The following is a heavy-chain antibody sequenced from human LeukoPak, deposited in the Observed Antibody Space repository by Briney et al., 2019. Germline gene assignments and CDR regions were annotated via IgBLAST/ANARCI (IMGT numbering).Heavy chain of an antibody. V-gene: IGHV5-51*01. Sequence: GESLKISCKGSGYSFTSYWIGWVRQMPGKGLEWMGIIYPGDSDTGYSPSFQGQVTISADKSISTAYLQWSSLKASDTAMYYCATAVPAAHPVPYYYYGMDVWGQGTTVTVSS. CDR3: ATAVPAAHPVPYYYYGMDV. J-gene: IGHJ6*02. D-gene: IGHD2-2*01. CDR2: IYPGDSDT. CDR1: GYSFTSYW.